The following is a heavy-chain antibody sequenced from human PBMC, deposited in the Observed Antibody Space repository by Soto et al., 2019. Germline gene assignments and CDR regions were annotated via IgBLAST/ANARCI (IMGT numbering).Heavy chain of an antibody. CDR3: ATGLFLDY. CDR1: GFTFSNYW. D-gene: IGHD3-3*01. Sequence: EVQLVESGGGLVQPGGSLRLSCATSGFTFSNYWMHWVRQAPGKGPVWVSRINEDESNTNYADSVKGRFTISRDNAKNTLYLQMNSLRAEDTAVYYCATGLFLDYWGQGTRVTVSS. CDR2: INEDESNT. V-gene: IGHV3-74*01. J-gene: IGHJ4*02.